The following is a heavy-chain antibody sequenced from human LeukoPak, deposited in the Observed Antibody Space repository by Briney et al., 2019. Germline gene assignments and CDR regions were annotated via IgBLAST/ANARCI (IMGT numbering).Heavy chain of an antibody. D-gene: IGHD3-9*01. J-gene: IGHJ6*03. Sequence: GGSLRLSCAASGFTFSGYEMNWVRQAPGKGLEWISYISSSGSTIHYADSVKGRFTISRDNAKNSLYLQMNSLRAEDTAVYYCARGGFDWLLFNYYYYMDVWGKGTTVTISS. V-gene: IGHV3-48*03. CDR3: ARGGFDWLLFNYYYYMDV. CDR1: GFTFSGYE. CDR2: ISSSGSTI.